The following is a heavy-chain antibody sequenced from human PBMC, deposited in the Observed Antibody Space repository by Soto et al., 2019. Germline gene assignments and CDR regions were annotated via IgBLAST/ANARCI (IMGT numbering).Heavy chain of an antibody. J-gene: IGHJ4*02. Sequence: QLQLQESGPGLVKPSETLSLTCTVSGGSISSSSYYWGWIRQPPGKGLEWIGSIYYSGSTYYNPSLKSRVTISVDTSKNQFSRKLSSVTAADTAVYYCARAQSVAGRDYFDYWGQGTLVTVSS. CDR3: ARAQSVAGRDYFDY. V-gene: IGHV4-39*01. CDR2: IYYSGST. CDR1: GGSISSSSYY. D-gene: IGHD6-19*01.